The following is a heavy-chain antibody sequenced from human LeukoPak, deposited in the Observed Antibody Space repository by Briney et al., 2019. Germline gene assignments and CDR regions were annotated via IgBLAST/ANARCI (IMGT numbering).Heavy chain of an antibody. CDR1: GFTFSSYS. Sequence: GGSLRLSCAASGFTFSSYSMNWVRQAPGKGLEWVSYISSSSSTIYYADSVKGRFTISRDNAKNSLYLQMNSLRAEDTAVYYCAREGSYRTDDAFDIWGQGTMVTVSS. V-gene: IGHV3-48*01. CDR3: AREGSYRTDDAFDI. CDR2: ISSSSSTI. D-gene: IGHD1-26*01. J-gene: IGHJ3*02.